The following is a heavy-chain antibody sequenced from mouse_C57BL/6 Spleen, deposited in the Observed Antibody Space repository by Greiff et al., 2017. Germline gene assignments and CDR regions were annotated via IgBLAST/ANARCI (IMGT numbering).Heavy chain of an antibody. CDR3: TRDYGSRRGYFDV. CDR1: GYTFTDYE. D-gene: IGHD1-1*01. V-gene: IGHV1-15*01. J-gene: IGHJ1*03. CDR2: IDPETGGT. Sequence: VQRVESGAELVRPGASVTLSCKASGYTFTDYEMHWVKQTPVHGLEWIGAIDPETGGTAYNQKFKGKAILTADKSSSTAYMELRSLTSEDSAVYYCTRDYGSRRGYFDVWGTGTTVTVSS.